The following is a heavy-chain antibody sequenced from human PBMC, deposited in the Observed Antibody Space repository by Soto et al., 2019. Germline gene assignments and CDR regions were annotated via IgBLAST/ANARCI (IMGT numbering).Heavy chain of an antibody. J-gene: IGHJ4*02. Sequence: GGSLRLSCAASGFTFTSYAMNWVRQAPGRGLEWVSGITGSGATTYYTDSLRGRFIISRDNSKNMVYLQMNSLRAEDTAVYYCAQDLRQATRTSYYFDYWGQGTPVTVSS. V-gene: IGHV3-23*01. D-gene: IGHD4-17*01. CDR2: ITGSGATT. CDR1: GFTFTSYA. CDR3: AQDLRQATRTSYYFDY.